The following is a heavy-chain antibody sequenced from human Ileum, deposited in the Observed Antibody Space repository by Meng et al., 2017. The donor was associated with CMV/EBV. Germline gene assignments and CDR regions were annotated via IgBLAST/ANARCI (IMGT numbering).Heavy chain of an antibody. CDR2: ISSSGGS. Sequence: ESLKISCIVSGGSVNRGSYYWSWVRQPPGRGPEWIGYISSSGGSNYDPSLGGRVTMSLDTSKNHFSLRLSSVTTADTAVYYCARAIARGSYYYGLDIWGPRTTVTVSS. D-gene: IGHD3-10*01. J-gene: IGHJ6*02. V-gene: IGHV4-61*03. CDR1: GGSVNRGSYY. CDR3: ARAIARGSYYYGLDI.